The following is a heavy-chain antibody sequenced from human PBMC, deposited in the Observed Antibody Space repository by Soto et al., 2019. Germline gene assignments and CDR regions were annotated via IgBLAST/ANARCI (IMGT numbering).Heavy chain of an antibody. D-gene: IGHD3-16*01. CDR1: GGSFSGYY. Sequence: QVQLQQWGAGLLKPSETLSLTCAVYGGSFSGYYWSWIRQPPGKGLEWIGEINHSGSTNYNPSLKSRVTISVDTSKNQFSLKLSSVTAADTAVYYCARGLVWTYYYYGMDVWGQGTTVTVSS. CDR3: ARGLVWTYYYYGMDV. CDR2: INHSGST. V-gene: IGHV4-34*01. J-gene: IGHJ6*02.